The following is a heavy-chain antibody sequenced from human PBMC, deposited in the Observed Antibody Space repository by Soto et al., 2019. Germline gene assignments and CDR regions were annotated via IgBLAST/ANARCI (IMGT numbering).Heavy chain of an antibody. CDR1: GFTFTRYS. CDR2: ISGTTNYI. J-gene: IGHJ4*02. CDR3: ARESEDLTSNFDY. Sequence: PGGSMRLSGAASGFTFTRYSMNWARQDPGTGLEWVSSISGTTNYIYYGDSMKGRFTISRDNAKNSLYLEMNSLRAEDTAVYYCARESEDLTSNFDYWGQGTLVTVSS. V-gene: IGHV3-21*06.